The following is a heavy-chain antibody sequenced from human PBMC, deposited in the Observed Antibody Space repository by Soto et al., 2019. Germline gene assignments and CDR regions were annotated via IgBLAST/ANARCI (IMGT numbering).Heavy chain of an antibody. Sequence: ASVKVSCKASGYTFTSYGISWVRQAPGQGLEWMGWISAYNGNANYAQNLQGRVTMTTDTSTSTAYMELSSLRSEDTAVYYCASSNYDSPIPLYYWGQGTLVTVSS. CDR1: GYTFTSYG. J-gene: IGHJ4*02. V-gene: IGHV1-18*01. CDR2: ISAYNGNA. CDR3: ASSNYDSPIPLYY. D-gene: IGHD3-22*01.